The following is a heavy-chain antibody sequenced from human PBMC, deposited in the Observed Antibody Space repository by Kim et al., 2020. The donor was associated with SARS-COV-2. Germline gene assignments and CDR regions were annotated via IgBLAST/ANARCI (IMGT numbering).Heavy chain of an antibody. D-gene: IGHD6-13*01. J-gene: IGHJ4*02. CDR1: GGTFSSYA. Sequence: SVKVSCKASGGTFSSYAISWVRQAPGQGLEWMGGIIPIFGTANYAQKFQGRVTITADESTSTAYMKLSSLRSEDTAVYYCAREGIAAAGTMVVYFDYWGQGTLVTVSS. V-gene: IGHV1-69*13. CDR2: IIPIFGTA. CDR3: AREGIAAAGTMVVYFDY.